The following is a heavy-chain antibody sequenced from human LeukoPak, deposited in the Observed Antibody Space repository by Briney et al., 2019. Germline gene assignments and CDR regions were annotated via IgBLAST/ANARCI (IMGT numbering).Heavy chain of an antibody. Sequence: GGSLRLSCAASGFTFSSYAMHWVRQAPGKGLEWVAVISYDGSNKYYADSVKGRFTISRDNSKNTLYLQMNSLRAEDTAAYYCARDKVARVSREPNYYFDYWGQGTLVTVSS. V-gene: IGHV3-30-3*01. J-gene: IGHJ4*02. CDR1: GFTFSSYA. CDR3: ARDKVARVSREPNYYFDY. D-gene: IGHD4/OR15-4a*01. CDR2: ISYDGSNK.